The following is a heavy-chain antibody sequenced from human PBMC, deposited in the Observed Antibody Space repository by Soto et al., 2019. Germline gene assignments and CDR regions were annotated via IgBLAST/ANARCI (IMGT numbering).Heavy chain of an antibody. CDR3: ARVGGGSGWYPNYFDY. CDR2: IYYSGST. CDR1: GGSISSYY. D-gene: IGHD6-19*01. Sequence: SETLSLTCTVSGGSISSYYWSWIRQPPGKGLEWIGYIYYSGSTNYNPSLKSRVTISVDTSKNQFSLKLSSVTAADTAVYYCARVGGGSGWYPNYFDYWGQGTLVTVS. J-gene: IGHJ4*02. V-gene: IGHV4-59*01.